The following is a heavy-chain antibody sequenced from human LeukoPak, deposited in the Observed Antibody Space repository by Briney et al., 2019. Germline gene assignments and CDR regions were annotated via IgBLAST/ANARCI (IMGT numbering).Heavy chain of an antibody. Sequence: PGGSLRLSCAASGFTFSSSAMTWARQAPGKGLEWVSAISDSGRSTIYTDSVKDRFTISRDNSKNTLYLQMNSLRAEDTAVYYCAKGGSYAPLDYWGQGTLVTVSS. CDR3: AKGGSYAPLDY. J-gene: IGHJ4*02. CDR1: GFTFSSSA. D-gene: IGHD1-26*01. V-gene: IGHV3-23*01. CDR2: ISDSGRST.